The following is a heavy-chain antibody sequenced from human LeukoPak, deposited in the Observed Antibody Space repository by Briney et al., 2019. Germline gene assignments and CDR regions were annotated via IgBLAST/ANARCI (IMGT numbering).Heavy chain of an antibody. J-gene: IGHJ4*02. V-gene: IGHV4-38-2*02. Sequence: SETQSLTCTVSGYSISSGYYWGWIRQPPGKGLEWIGSIYHSGSTYYNPSLKSRVTISVDTSKNQFSLKLSSVTAADTAVYYCARALWFGELITRTFDYWGQGTLVTVSS. CDR3: ARALWFGELITRTFDY. CDR2: IYHSGST. D-gene: IGHD3-10*01. CDR1: GYSISSGYY.